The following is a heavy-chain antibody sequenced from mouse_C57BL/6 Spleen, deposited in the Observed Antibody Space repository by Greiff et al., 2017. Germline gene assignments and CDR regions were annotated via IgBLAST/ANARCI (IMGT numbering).Heavy chain of an antibody. V-gene: IGHV1-72*01. D-gene: IGHD3-2*01. CDR3: ARTGHPHERKRDYLDY. CDR1: GYTFTSYW. J-gene: IGHJ2*01. Sequence: QVQLQQPGAELVKPGASVKLSCKASGYTFTSYWMHWVKQRPGRGLEWIGRIDPNSGGTKYNEKFKNKATLTVDKPSSTAYMQLSSLTTEDYAVYYGARTGHPHERKRDYLDYWGQGTTLTVSS. CDR2: IDPNSGGT.